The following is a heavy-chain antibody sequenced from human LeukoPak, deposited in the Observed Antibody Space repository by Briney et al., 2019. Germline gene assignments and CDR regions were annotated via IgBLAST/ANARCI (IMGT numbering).Heavy chain of an antibody. CDR2: INPISCRT. Sequence: INPISCRTNYAQKFQGRVTMTRDTSISTAYMELSRLRSDDTAVYYCTRERARGASGAAKGYWGQGTLVTVSS. D-gene: IGHD3-10*01. CDR3: TRERARGASGAAKGY. J-gene: IGHJ4*02. V-gene: IGHV1-2*02.